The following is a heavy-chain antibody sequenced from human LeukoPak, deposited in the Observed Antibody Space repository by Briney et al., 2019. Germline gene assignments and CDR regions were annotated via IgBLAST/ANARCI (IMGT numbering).Heavy chain of an antibody. V-gene: IGHV3-30*18. CDR1: GFTFSSYG. CDR3: AKDATTSITMVRGGGSVDY. Sequence: GGSLRLSCAASGFTFSSYGMHWVGQAPGKGREGLAVISYDGSNKYYADSVKGRFTISRDNSKNTLYLQMNSLRAEDTAVYYCAKDATTSITMVRGGGSVDYWGQGTMVTVSS. J-gene: IGHJ4*02. D-gene: IGHD3-10*01. CDR2: ISYDGSNK.